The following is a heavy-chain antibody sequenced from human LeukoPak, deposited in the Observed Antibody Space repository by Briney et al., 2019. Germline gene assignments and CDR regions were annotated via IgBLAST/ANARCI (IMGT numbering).Heavy chain of an antibody. D-gene: IGHD3-10*01. CDR1: GYSFTNYW. CDR2: IYPGDSDT. V-gene: IGHV5-51*01. Sequence: GESLKISCKGSGYSFTNYWIGWVRQMPGKGLEWMGIIYPGDSDTRYSPSFQGQVTISADKSISTAYVQWSSLKASDTAIYYCARLGLGSGSSCDYWGQGTLVIVSS. J-gene: IGHJ4*02. CDR3: ARLGLGSGSSCDY.